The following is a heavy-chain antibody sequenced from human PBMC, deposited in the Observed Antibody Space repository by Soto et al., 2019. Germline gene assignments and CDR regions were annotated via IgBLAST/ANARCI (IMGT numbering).Heavy chain of an antibody. J-gene: IGHJ4*02. Sequence: QVQLQESGPGLVKPSQTLSLTCTVSGGSISSGGYYWSWIRQHPGKGLEWIGYIYYSGSTYYNPSLTSRVTISVDTSKNQFSLKLSSVTAADTAVYYCARGYCSSTSCSSPANFDYWGQGTLVTVSS. V-gene: IGHV4-31*03. CDR2: IYYSGST. D-gene: IGHD2-2*01. CDR1: GGSISSGGYY. CDR3: ARGYCSSTSCSSPANFDY.